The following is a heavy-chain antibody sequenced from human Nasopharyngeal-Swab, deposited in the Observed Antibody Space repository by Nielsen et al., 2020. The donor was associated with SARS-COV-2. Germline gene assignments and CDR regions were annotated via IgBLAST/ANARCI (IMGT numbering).Heavy chain of an antibody. CDR1: GGTFSSYA. J-gene: IGHJ4*02. V-gene: IGHV1-69*13. D-gene: IGHD6-6*01. CDR2: IIPIFGTA. Sequence: SVKVSCKASGGTFSSYAISWVRQAPGQGLEWMGGIIPIFGTADYAQKFQERVTITADESTSTAYMELSSLRSEDTAVYYCARSGYSNSDIDYWGQGTLVTVSS. CDR3: ARSGYSNSDIDY.